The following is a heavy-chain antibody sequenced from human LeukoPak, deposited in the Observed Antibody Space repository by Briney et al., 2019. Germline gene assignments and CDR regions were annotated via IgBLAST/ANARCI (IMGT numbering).Heavy chain of an antibody. Sequence: GGSLRLSCAASGFTFSSYSMDWVRQAPGKGLEWVASINPDGNKKYSADSVKGRFTISRDNAENSLYLQVNSLRVEDTAFYYCARDLAYSRLDYWGQGMLVTVSS. CDR2: INPDGNKK. CDR1: GFTFSSYS. V-gene: IGHV3-7*01. CDR3: ARDLAYSRLDY. J-gene: IGHJ4*02. D-gene: IGHD5-18*01.